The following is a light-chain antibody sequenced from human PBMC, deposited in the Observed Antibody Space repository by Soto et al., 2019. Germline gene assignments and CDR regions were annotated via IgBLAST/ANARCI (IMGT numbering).Light chain of an antibody. CDR2: EGS. Sequence: QSVLTQPASVSGSPGQSITISCTGTSSDVGRYNLVSWYQQHPGKAPKLMIYEGSKRPSGVSNRFSGSKSGNTASLTISGLQGEDEADYYCCSYAGSSAFVVFGGGTKLTVL. CDR3: CSYAGSSAFVV. V-gene: IGLV2-23*01. CDR1: SSDVGRYNL. J-gene: IGLJ2*01.